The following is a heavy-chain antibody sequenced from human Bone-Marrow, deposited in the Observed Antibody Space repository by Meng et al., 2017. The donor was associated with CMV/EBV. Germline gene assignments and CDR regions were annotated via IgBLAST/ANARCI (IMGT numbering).Heavy chain of an antibody. CDR2: ISYDGSNK. CDR1: GFTFSSYA. V-gene: IGHV3-30*14. CDR3: ARSGLSASYAFDI. D-gene: IGHD6-25*01. Sequence: GGSLRLTCAASGFTFSSYAMHWVRQAPGKGLEWVAVISYDGSNKYYADSVKGRFTISRENAKNSLYLQMNSLRAGDTAVYYCARSGLSASYAFDIWGQGTMVTVSS. J-gene: IGHJ3*02.